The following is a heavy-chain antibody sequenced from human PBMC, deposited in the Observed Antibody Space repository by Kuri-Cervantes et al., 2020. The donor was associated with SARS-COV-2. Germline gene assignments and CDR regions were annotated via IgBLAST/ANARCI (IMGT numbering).Heavy chain of an antibody. CDR2: IYHSGST. D-gene: IGHD3-22*01. Sequence: SETLSLTCTVSGYSISSGYYWGWIRQPPGKGLGWIGSIYHSGSTYYNPSLKSRVTISVDTSKNQFSLKLSSVTAADTAVYYCARLTTGNYYDSSGYYPRGYFDYWGQGTLVTVSS. V-gene: IGHV4-38-2*02. J-gene: IGHJ4*02. CDR1: GYSISSGYY. CDR3: ARLTTGNYYDSSGYYPRGYFDY.